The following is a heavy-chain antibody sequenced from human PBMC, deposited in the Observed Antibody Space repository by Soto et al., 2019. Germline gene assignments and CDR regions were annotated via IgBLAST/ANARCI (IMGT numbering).Heavy chain of an antibody. CDR2: IYWDDDT. CDR3: AHTMAPRIFDS. CDR1: GFSLITSGVG. V-gene: IGHV2-5*02. J-gene: IGHJ4*02. Sequence: QITLKEAGPTLVKPTQTLTLTCSFSGFSLITSGVGVGWISQPPGKALEWLALIYWDDDTGYSTSLRSRLTITKDTSRNQVVLTMTNMDPADTATYYCAHTMAPRIFDSWGQGTLVTVSS.